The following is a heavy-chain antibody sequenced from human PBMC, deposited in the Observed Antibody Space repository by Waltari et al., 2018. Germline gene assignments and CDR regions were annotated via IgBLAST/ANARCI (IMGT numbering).Heavy chain of an antibody. J-gene: IGHJ1*01. D-gene: IGHD1-26*01. CDR3: ARLIGGTLTEYYQ. Sequence: EVQLMESGGGLVQPGGSLRLSCAASGFTFSRHWMTWVRPAPGKGLEWVANIKEDGSEKYYVDSVKGRFTISRDNAKNSLYLQMNSLRVEDAAVYYCARLIGGTLTEYYQWGQGTLVTVPS. CDR1: GFTFSRHW. CDR2: IKEDGSEK. V-gene: IGHV3-7*01.